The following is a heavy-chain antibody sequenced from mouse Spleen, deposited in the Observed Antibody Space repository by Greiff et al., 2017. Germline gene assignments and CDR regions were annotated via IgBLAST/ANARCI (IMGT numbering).Heavy chain of an antibody. CDR1: GYTFTDYE. Sequence: QVQLQQSGAELVRPGASVTLSCKASGYTFTDYEMHWVKQTPVHGLEWIGAIDPETGGTAYNQKFKGKAILTADKSSSTAYMELRSLTSEDSAVYYCAREVRPYYFDYWGQGTTLTVSS. CDR3: AREVRPYYFDY. CDR2: IDPETGGT. V-gene: IGHV1-15*01. J-gene: IGHJ2*01.